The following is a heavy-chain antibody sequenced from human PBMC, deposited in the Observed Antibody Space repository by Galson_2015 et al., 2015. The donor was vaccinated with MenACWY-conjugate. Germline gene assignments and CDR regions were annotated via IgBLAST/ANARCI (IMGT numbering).Heavy chain of an antibody. CDR1: GLSFRSYT. Sequence: SLRLSCAASGLSFRSYTMHWVRRTPREGLQWVASISHDGTKEYYTDVVKGRFAISRDNSRNTLSLEMNSLRSDDTAIYHCASGSTWQQLSSPFDYWGQGNLVSVSS. V-gene: IGHV3-30*10. CDR3: ASGSTWQQLSSPFDY. CDR2: ISHDGTKE. J-gene: IGHJ4*02. D-gene: IGHD5-24*01.